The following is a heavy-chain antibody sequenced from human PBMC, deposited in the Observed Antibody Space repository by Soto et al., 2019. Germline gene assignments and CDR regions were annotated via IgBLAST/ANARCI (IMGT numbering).Heavy chain of an antibody. CDR2: ISAYNGNT. J-gene: IGHJ4*02. CDR1: GYTFTSYG. D-gene: IGHD6-13*01. V-gene: IGHV1-18*04. CDR3: ARDSSSSWYGWDRGEFY. Sequence: QVQLVQSGAEVKKPGASVKVSCKASGYTFTSYGISWVRQAPGQGLEWMGWISAYNGNTNYAQKLQGRVTMTTDTSTSTAYMELRSLSSDDKAVYYCARDSSSSWYGWDRGEFYWGQGTLVTVSS.